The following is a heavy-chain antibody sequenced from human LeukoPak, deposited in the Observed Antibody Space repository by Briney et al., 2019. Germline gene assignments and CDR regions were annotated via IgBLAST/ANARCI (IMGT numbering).Heavy chain of an antibody. V-gene: IGHV3-53*01. CDR1: GFTVSSNY. CDR2: IYSGGST. D-gene: IGHD1-26*01. CDR3: AKDLQVRWELHLGDY. Sequence: PGGSLRLSCAASGFTVSSNYMSWVCQAPGKGLEWVSVIYSGGSTYYADSVKGRFTISRDNSKNTLYLQMNSLRAEDTAVYYCAKDLQVRWELHLGDYWGQGTLVTVSS. J-gene: IGHJ4*02.